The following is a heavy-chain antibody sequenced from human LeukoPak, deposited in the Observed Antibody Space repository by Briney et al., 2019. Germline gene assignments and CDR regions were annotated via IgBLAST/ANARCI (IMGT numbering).Heavy chain of an antibody. D-gene: IGHD3-3*01. CDR3: ARVRSAFDI. CDR2: INHSGST. V-gene: IGHV4-30-2*01. J-gene: IGHJ3*02. CDR1: GGSISSGGYS. Sequence: SQTLSLTCAVSGGSISSGGYSWSWIRQPPGKGLEWIGEINHSGSTNYNPSLKSRVTISEDTSKNQFSLKLSSVTAADTAVYYCARVRSAFDIWGQGTMVTVSS.